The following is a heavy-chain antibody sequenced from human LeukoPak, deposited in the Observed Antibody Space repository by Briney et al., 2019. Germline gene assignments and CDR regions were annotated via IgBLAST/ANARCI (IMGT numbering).Heavy chain of an antibody. CDR1: GFIFTVYY. V-gene: IGHV3-11*06. J-gene: IGHJ5*02. CDR2: IDSSSTST. CDR3: AREYSTGFDP. D-gene: IGHD2-15*01. Sequence: GGSLRLSCAASGFIFTVYYMSWIRQAPGKGLEWVSFIDSSSTSTNYVDSVKGRFSISRDNAKNSLYLQMNSLRVEDTAVYYCAREYSTGFDPWGQGTLVTVSS.